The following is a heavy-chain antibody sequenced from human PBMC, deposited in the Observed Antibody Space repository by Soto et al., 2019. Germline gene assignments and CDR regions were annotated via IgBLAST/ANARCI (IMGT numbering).Heavy chain of an antibody. D-gene: IGHD7-27*01. J-gene: IGHJ6*02. CDR3: EGGTPLGSGSALSYYYGMDV. V-gene: IGHV1-18*04. Sequence: GASVKASCKASGSTFTSYGISWVRQAPGQGLEWMGWISAYNGNTNDAQKLQGRVTMTTDTSTNTAYMELRSLRSDDTAVYYSEGGTPLGSGSALSYYYGMDVCGQGATVTV. CDR1: GSTFTSYG. CDR2: ISAYNGNT.